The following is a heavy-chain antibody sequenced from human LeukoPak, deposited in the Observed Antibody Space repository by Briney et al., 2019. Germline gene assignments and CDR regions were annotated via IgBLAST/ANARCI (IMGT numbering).Heavy chain of an antibody. V-gene: IGHV4-39*01. CDR1: RGLLIGTIHY. J-gene: IGHJ4*02. Sequence: SETLSLTCSVSRGLLIGTIHYWGWIRQPPGQGLEWIASIYYNGITYYNASLESRVTMSVDTSRNQFSPRLRSGSAADTSLYYSAGQTTAKRGAVASNFDYWGQGTLVTVSS. CDR3: AGQTTAKRGAVASNFDY. D-gene: IGHD6-19*01. CDR2: IYYNGIT.